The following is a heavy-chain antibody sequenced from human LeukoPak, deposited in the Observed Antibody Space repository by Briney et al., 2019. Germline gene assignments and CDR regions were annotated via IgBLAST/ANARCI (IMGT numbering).Heavy chain of an antibody. J-gene: IGHJ3*02. CDR3: ASSTGDKYSSSWGAFDI. Sequence: PGGSLRLSCAASGFTFSSYGMHWVRRAPGKGLEWVAFIRYDGSNKYYADSVKGRSTISRDNSKNTLYLQMNSLRAEDTAVYYCASSTGDKYSSSWGAFDIWGQGTMVTVSS. V-gene: IGHV3-30*02. CDR2: IRYDGSNK. D-gene: IGHD6-6*01. CDR1: GFTFSSYG.